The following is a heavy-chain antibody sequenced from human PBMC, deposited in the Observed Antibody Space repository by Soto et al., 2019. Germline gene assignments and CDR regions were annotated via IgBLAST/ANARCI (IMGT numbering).Heavy chain of an antibody. J-gene: IGHJ4*02. Sequence: QVQLQESGPGLVKPSQTLSLTCTVSGGSISSGNYYWSWIRQPPGKGLEWIGFISYSGSTYYNASLTSRVTISVDMSKNQFSLNLNSVTAAETAVYYCATMGTPATGLYYFDYWGQGTLVTVSS. CDR1: GGSISSGNYY. D-gene: IGHD1-7*01. V-gene: IGHV4-30-4*01. CDR3: ATMGTPATGLYYFDY. CDR2: ISYSGST.